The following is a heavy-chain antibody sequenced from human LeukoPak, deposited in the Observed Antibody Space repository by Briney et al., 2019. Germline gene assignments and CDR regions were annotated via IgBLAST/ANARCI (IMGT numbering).Heavy chain of an antibody. D-gene: IGHD3-10*01. Sequence: GGSLRLSCAASGFTFSTYGMHWVRQAPGKGLECVAVIWYDGSNKYYADSVKGRFTISRDNSKNTLYLQMNSLRAEDTAVYYCARDRFGELFSWGQGTLVTVSS. CDR3: ARDRFGELFS. J-gene: IGHJ4*02. CDR2: IWYDGSNK. CDR1: GFTFSTYG. V-gene: IGHV3-33*01.